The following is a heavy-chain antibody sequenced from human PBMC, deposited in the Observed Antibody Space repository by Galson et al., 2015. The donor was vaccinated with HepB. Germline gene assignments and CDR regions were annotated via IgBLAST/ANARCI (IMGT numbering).Heavy chain of an antibody. D-gene: IGHD1-14*01. J-gene: IGHJ3*02. Sequence: SETLSLTCTVSGGSISSSSYNWGWIRQPPGKGLEWIGSIYYSGSTYYNLSLKSRVTISVDTSKNQFSLKLSSVTAADTAVYYCARHQYSWARTRNGFDIWGQGTMVTVSS. CDR3: ARHQYSWARTRNGFDI. CDR2: IYYSGST. CDR1: GGSISSSSYN. V-gene: IGHV4-39*01.